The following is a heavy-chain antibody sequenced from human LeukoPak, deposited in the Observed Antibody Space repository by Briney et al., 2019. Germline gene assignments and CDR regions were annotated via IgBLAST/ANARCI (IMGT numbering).Heavy chain of an antibody. Sequence: SVTVSCTPSGGTFTSYAISWVRQAPGQGLEWMGGIIPIFGTANYAQKFQGRVTITADESTSTAYMELSSLRSEDTAVYYCASDGSGYSYGQAWGQGTLVTVSS. CDR1: GGTFTSYA. D-gene: IGHD5-18*01. J-gene: IGHJ5*02. V-gene: IGHV1-69*13. CDR3: ASDGSGYSYGQA. CDR2: IIPIFGTA.